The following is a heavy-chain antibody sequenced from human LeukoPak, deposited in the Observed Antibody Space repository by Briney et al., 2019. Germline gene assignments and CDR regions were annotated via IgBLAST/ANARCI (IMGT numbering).Heavy chain of an antibody. V-gene: IGHV6-1*01. CDR1: GDSVSSNSAA. Sequence: SQTLSLTCAISGDSVSSNSAAWNWLRQSPSRGLEWLGRTYHRSKWYNDYAVSVKSRIAINPDTSKNQFSLQLNSVTHEDTAVYYCARDYTAIVDWYFDIWGRGTLVTVSS. CDR2: TYHRSKWYN. J-gene: IGHJ2*01. D-gene: IGHD5-18*01. CDR3: ARDYTAIVDWYFDI.